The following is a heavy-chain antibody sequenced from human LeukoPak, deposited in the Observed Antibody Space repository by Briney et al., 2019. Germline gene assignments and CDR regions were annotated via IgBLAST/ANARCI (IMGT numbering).Heavy chain of an antibody. V-gene: IGHV7-4-1*02. J-gene: IGHJ4*02. CDR3: ARSASMVRGVLRGAGDY. CDR1: GYTFTNYV. Sequence: ASVKVSCKASGYTFTNYVMNWVRQAPGQGLEWMGWINTNTGNPTYAQGFTGRFVFSLDTSVSTAYLQISSLKAEDTAVYYCARSASMVRGVLRGAGDYWGQGTLVTVSS. D-gene: IGHD3-10*01. CDR2: INTNTGNP.